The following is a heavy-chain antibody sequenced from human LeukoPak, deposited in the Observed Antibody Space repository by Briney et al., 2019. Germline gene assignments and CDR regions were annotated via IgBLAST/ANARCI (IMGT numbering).Heavy chain of an antibody. Sequence: SETLSLTCSVSGGFNTHYYWSWIRQPPGKGLEWIGYFYHNGSTNYNPSLKSRVTISVDTFKNHFSLKLSSVTAADTAVYYCARGQWLPVFDFWGQGTLVTVSS. CDR2: FYHNGST. J-gene: IGHJ4*02. V-gene: IGHV4-59*01. CDR3: ARGQWLPVFDF. D-gene: IGHD3-22*01. CDR1: GGFNTHYY.